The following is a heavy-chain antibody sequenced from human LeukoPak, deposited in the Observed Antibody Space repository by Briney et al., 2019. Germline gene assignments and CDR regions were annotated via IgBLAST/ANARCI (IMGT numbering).Heavy chain of an antibody. CDR3: RYSGSYYDGETDY. Sequence: ASVKVSCKASGSTFTSYYMHWVRQAPGQGLEWMGWMNPNSGNTGYAQKFQGRVTMTRNTSISTAYMELSSLRSEDTAVYYCRYSGSYYDGETDYWGQGTLVTVSS. CDR1: GSTFTSYY. V-gene: IGHV1-8*02. CDR2: MNPNSGNT. D-gene: IGHD1-26*01. J-gene: IGHJ4*02.